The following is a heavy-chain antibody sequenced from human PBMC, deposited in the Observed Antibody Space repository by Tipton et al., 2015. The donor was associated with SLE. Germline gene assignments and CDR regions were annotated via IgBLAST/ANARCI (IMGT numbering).Heavy chain of an antibody. D-gene: IGHD5-12*01. V-gene: IGHV4-31*03. CDR3: ARDGFAYGLRALDI. J-gene: IGHJ3*02. CDR1: GPSITSSGYY. Sequence: TLSLTCTVSGPSITSSGYYWTWIRQKPGKGLEWSGYIHYSGPTSYSPSLQSRLTMSVDTSMNQFSLKLRSVTDADTAVYFCARDGFAYGLRALDIWGQGTTVIVSS. CDR2: IHYSGPT.